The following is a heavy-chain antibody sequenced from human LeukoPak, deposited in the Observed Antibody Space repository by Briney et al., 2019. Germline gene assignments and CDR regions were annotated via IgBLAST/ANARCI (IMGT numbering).Heavy chain of an antibody. V-gene: IGHV4-34*01. J-gene: IGHJ4*02. CDR1: GGSFSGYY. Sequence: SETLSLTCAVYGGSFSGYYWSWIRQPPGKGLEWIGEINHSGSTNYNPSLKSRVTISVDTSKNQFSLKLSSVTAADTAVYYCARASAGCSSTSCYSTQFDYWGQGTLVTVSS. CDR3: ARASAGCSSTSCYSTQFDY. D-gene: IGHD2-2*01. CDR2: INHSGST.